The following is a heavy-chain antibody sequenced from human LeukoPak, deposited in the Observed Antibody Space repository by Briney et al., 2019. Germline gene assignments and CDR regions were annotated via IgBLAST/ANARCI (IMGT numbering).Heavy chain of an antibody. Sequence: GGSLRLSCAASGFTFSTFWMTWVRQAPGKGLEWVANIKQDGREQHYVDSVKGRFTISRDNAKNSLYLQMSRLRVEDTAVYYCARDQTPFYWGQGTLVTVSS. V-gene: IGHV3-7*01. J-gene: IGHJ4*02. CDR2: IKQDGREQ. CDR1: GFTFSTFW. CDR3: ARDQTPFY.